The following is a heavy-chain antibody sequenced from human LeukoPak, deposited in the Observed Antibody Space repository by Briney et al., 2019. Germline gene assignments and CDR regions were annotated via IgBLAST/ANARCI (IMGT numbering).Heavy chain of an antibody. J-gene: IGHJ6*03. V-gene: IGHV3-53*01. Sequence: GGSLRLSCAASGFSVSDSYMTWVRQAPGKGLEWVSIIYGGSTYYGDSVKGRFTISRDNSKNTVYLQMNSLRAEDTAVYYCARDFEGVHRTTNSYTYYYYMDVWGKGTTVIVSS. D-gene: IGHD2/OR15-2a*01. CDR2: IYGGST. CDR1: GFSVSDSY. CDR3: ARDFEGVHRTTNSYTYYYYMDV.